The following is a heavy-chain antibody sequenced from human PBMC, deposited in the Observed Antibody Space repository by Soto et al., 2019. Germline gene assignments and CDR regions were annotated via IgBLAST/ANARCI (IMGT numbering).Heavy chain of an antibody. Sequence: QSQTLSLTCAISGDSVSSNSAAWNWIRQSPSRGLEWLGRTYYRSKWYNDYAVSVKSRITINPDTSKNQFSLQLNSVTPEDTAVYYCAREGQSDSSGNHHNWFDPWGQGTLVTVSS. D-gene: IGHD1-26*01. J-gene: IGHJ5*02. CDR3: AREGQSDSSGNHHNWFDP. CDR2: TYYRSKWYN. V-gene: IGHV6-1*01. CDR1: GDSVSSNSAA.